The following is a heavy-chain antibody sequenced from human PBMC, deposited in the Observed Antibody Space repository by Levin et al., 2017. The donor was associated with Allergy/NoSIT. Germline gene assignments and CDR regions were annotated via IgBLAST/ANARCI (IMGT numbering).Heavy chain of an antibody. Sequence: RAGGSLRLSCAASEFTFSNYRMFWVRQAPGKGLVWVSRINGDGSNTIYADSVEGRFTISRDNAKNTLYLQMSSLTADDTAVYYCARGLSTVSTGTLGYWGQGTLVTVSS. V-gene: IGHV3-74*01. CDR2: INGDGSNT. D-gene: IGHD1-7*01. CDR1: EFTFSNYR. J-gene: IGHJ4*02. CDR3: ARGLSTVSTGTLGY.